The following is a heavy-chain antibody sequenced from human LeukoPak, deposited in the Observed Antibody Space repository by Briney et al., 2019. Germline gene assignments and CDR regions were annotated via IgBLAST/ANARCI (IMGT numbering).Heavy chain of an antibody. CDR1: GYTFTGYY. Sequence: GASVRVSCKASGYTFTGYYMHWVRQAPGQGLEWMGWINPNSGGTNYAQKFQGRVTMTRDTSISTAYMELSRLRSDDTAVYYCARGPRLTAMVGNYYYYMDVWGKGTTVTVSS. CDR3: ARGPRLTAMVGNYYYYMDV. J-gene: IGHJ6*03. D-gene: IGHD5-18*01. CDR2: INPNSGGT. V-gene: IGHV1-2*02.